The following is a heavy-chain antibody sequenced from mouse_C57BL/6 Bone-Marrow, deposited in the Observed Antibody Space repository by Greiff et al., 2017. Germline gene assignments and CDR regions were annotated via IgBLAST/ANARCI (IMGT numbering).Heavy chain of an antibody. D-gene: IGHD1-1*01. CDR2: IYPGSGST. J-gene: IGHJ2*01. Sequence: QVQLKQPGAELVKPGASVKMSCKASGYTFTSYWITWVQQRPGQGLEWIGDIYPGSGSTNYNEKFKSKATLTVDTSSSTAYMQLSSLTSEDSAVYYCAKGDYGSSVFDYWGQGTTLTVSS. CDR3: AKGDYGSSVFDY. CDR1: GYTFTSYW. V-gene: IGHV1-55*01.